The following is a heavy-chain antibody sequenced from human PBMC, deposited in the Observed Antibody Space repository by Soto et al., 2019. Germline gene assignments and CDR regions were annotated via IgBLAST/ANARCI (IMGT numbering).Heavy chain of an antibody. CDR2: IYYSGST. D-gene: IGHD5-18*01. CDR1: GGSVSSGSYY. Sequence: SETLSLTCTVSGGSVSSGSYYWSWIRQPPGKGLEWIGYIYYSGSTNYNPSLKSRVTISVDTSKNQFSLKLSSVTAADTAVYYRASRGYSYGDPPDYWGQGTLVTVSS. J-gene: IGHJ4*02. V-gene: IGHV4-61*01. CDR3: ASRGYSYGDPPDY.